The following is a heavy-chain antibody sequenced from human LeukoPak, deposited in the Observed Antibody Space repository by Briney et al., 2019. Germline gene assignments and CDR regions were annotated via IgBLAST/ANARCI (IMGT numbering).Heavy chain of an antibody. V-gene: IGHV4-34*01. CDR1: GGSFSGYY. Sequence: SETLSLTCAVYGGSFSGYYWSWIRQPPGKGLEWIGEINHSGSTNYNPSLKSRVTISVDTSKNQFSLKLSSVTAADTAVYYCARAHGVIVVVPAANQNWFDPWGQGTLVTVPS. J-gene: IGHJ5*02. D-gene: IGHD2-2*01. CDR2: INHSGST. CDR3: ARAHGVIVVVPAANQNWFDP.